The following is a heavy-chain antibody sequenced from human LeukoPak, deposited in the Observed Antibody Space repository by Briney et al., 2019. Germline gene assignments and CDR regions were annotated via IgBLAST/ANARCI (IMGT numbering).Heavy chain of an antibody. CDR2: ISYDGSNK. Sequence: PGGSLRLSCAASGFTFTSYGMHWVRQAPGKGLEWVAVISYDGSNKYYADSVKGRFTISRDNSKNTLYLQMNSLRAEDTAVYYCAKEGVYYDILSHPYYFDYWGQGPLVPVSS. V-gene: IGHV3-30*18. CDR1: GFTFTSYG. D-gene: IGHD3-9*01. J-gene: IGHJ4*02. CDR3: AKEGVYYDILSHPYYFDY.